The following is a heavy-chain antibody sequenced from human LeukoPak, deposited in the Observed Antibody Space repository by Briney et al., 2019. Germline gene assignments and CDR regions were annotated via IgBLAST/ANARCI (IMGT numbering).Heavy chain of an antibody. J-gene: IGHJ3*02. D-gene: IGHD1-1*01. CDR3: ASPRVRSAFDI. V-gene: IGHV3-53*01. CDR1: GFTVSSNY. Sequence: PGGSLRLSCAASGFTVSSNYMSWVRQAPGKGLEWVSVIYSGGSTYYADSVKGRFTISRDNSKNTLYLQMNSLRAEGTAVYYCASPRVRSAFDIWGQGTMVTVSS. CDR2: IYSGGST.